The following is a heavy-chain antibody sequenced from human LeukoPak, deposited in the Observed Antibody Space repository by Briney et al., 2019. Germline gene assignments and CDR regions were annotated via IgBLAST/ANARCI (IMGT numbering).Heavy chain of an antibody. CDR3: ARAPHSIMAVAGTIDY. D-gene: IGHD6-19*01. Sequence: ASVKVSCKASGYTFTSYYIHWVRQAPGQGLEWMGIINPIGGTTDYAQKFQGRVTMTRDTSTSTVYMELSSLRSDDTAVYYCARAPHSIMAVAGTIDYWGQGTLVTVSS. CDR1: GYTFTSYY. V-gene: IGHV1-46*01. J-gene: IGHJ4*02. CDR2: INPIGGTT.